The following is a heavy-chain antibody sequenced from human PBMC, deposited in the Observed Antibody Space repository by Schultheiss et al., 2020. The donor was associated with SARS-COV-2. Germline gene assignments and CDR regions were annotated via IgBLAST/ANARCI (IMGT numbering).Heavy chain of an antibody. J-gene: IGHJ4*02. V-gene: IGHV4-34*01. CDR3: ARAISGSFDYFDY. D-gene: IGHD1-26*01. CDR1: GGSFSGYY. Sequence: SQTLSLTCAVYGGSFSGYYWSWIRHPPGKGLEWIGEINHSGSTNYNPSLKSRVTISVDTSKNQFSLKLSSVTAADTAVYYCARAISGSFDYFDYWGQGTLVTVSS. CDR2: INHSGST.